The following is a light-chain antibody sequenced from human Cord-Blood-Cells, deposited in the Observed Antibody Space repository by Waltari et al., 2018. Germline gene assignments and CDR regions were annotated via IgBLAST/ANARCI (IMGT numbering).Light chain of an antibody. CDR3: QQYNNWPLT. V-gene: IGKV3-15*01. J-gene: IGKJ4*01. Sequence: EIVMTQSPATLSVSPGERATLSYRASQSVSSNLAWYQQKPVQAPRLLIYGASTRATGIPARFSGSGSGTEFTLTISSLQSEDFAVYYCQQYNNWPLTFGGGTKVEIK. CDR2: GAS. CDR1: QSVSSN.